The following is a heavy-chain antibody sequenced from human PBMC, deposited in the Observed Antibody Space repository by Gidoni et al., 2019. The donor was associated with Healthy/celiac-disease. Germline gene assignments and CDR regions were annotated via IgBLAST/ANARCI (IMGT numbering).Heavy chain of an antibody. CDR3: ARGGLPPPRRYSGYDWRPPALRYFDL. V-gene: IGHV4-34*01. Sequence: QVQLQQWGAGLLKPSETLSLTCAVYGGSFSGYYCRWIRQPPGKGLEWIGEINHSGSTNYNPSLKSRVTISVDTSKNQFSLKLSSVTAADTAVYYCARGGLPPPRRYSGYDWRPPALRYFDLWGRGTLVTVSS. CDR1: GGSFSGYY. J-gene: IGHJ2*01. D-gene: IGHD5-12*01. CDR2: INHSGST.